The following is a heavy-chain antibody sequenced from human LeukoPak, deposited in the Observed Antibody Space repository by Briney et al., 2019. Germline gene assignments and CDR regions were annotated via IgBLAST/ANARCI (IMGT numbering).Heavy chain of an antibody. V-gene: IGHV3-74*01. CDR2: INSDGSST. D-gene: IGHD3-10*01. CDR1: GFTFSSYW. CDR3: ARAGQSRFGELKAFDI. Sequence: DPGGSLRLSCAASGFTFSSYWMHWVRQAPGKGLVWVSRINSDGSSTSYADSVKGRFTISRDNAKNTLYLQMNSLRAEDTAVYYCARAGQSRFGELKAFDIWGQGTMVTVSS. J-gene: IGHJ3*02.